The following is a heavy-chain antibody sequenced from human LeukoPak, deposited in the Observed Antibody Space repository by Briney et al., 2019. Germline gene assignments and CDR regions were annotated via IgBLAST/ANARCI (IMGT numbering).Heavy chain of an antibody. J-gene: IGHJ4*02. Sequence: SETLSLTCTVSGGSISTYYWSWIRQPPGKGLEWIGYIYYSGSTNYNPSLKSRVTTSVDTSKNQFSLKLSSVTAADTAVYYCARDTGTVVDYWGQGTLVTVSS. CDR3: ARDTGTVVDY. D-gene: IGHD4-23*01. CDR1: GGSISTYY. CDR2: IYYSGST. V-gene: IGHV4-59*01.